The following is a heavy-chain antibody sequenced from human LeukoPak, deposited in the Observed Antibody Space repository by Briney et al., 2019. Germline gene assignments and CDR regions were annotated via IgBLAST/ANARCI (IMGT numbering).Heavy chain of an antibody. CDR3: AGILSSTSSVDY. D-gene: IGHD2-2*01. J-gene: IGHJ4*02. Sequence: SETLSLTCAVYGGSFSGYYWSWIRQPPGKGLEWIGEINHSGSTNYNPSLKSRVTISVDTSKNQFSLKLSSVTAADTAVYYCAGILSSTSSVDYWGQGTLVTGSS. CDR1: GGSFSGYY. V-gene: IGHV4-34*01. CDR2: INHSGST.